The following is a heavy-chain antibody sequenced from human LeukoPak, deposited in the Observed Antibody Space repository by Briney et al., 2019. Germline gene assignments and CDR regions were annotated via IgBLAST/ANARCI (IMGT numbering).Heavy chain of an antibody. CDR1: GFTFSSYA. CDR3: ARDGHLPRGYYGMDV. Sequence: PGRSLRLSCAASGFTFSSYAMHWVRQAPGKGLEWVAVISYDGSNKYYADSVKGRFTISRDNSKNTLYLQMNSLRAEDTAVYYCARDGHLPRGYYGMDVWGQGTMVTVSS. D-gene: IGHD3-10*01. V-gene: IGHV3-30*14. CDR2: ISYDGSNK. J-gene: IGHJ6*02.